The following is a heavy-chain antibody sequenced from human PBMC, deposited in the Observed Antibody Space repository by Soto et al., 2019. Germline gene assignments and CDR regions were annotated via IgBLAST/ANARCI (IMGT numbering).Heavy chain of an antibody. CDR1: GYSFTSYW. D-gene: IGHD3-22*01. CDR3: ARHFAVTMIVGGGYGMDV. V-gene: IGHV5-10-1*01. J-gene: IGHJ6*02. CDR2: IDPSDSYT. Sequence: PGESLKISCKGSGYSFTSYWISWVRQMPGKGLEWMGRIDPSDSYTNYSPSFQGHVTISADKSISTAYLQWSSLKASDTAMYYCARHFAVTMIVGGGYGMDVWGQGTTVTVSS.